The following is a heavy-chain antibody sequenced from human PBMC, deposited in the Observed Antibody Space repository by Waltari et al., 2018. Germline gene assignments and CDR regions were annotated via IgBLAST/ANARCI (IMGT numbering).Heavy chain of an antibody. J-gene: IGHJ3*02. D-gene: IGHD6-25*01. CDR1: GGSFSGYY. Sequence: QVQLQQWGAGLLKPSETLSLTCAVYGGSFSGYYWSWTRQPPGKGLEWIGEINHSGSTNYNPSLKSRVTISVDTSKNQFSLKLSSVTAADTAVYYCATGIAATGAFDIWGQGTMVTVSS. CDR3: ATGIAATGAFDI. CDR2: INHSGST. V-gene: IGHV4-34*01.